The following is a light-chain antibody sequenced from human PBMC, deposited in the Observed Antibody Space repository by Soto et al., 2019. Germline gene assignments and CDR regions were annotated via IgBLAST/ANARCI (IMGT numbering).Light chain of an antibody. J-gene: IGKJ4*01. CDR1: QSVSSN. V-gene: IGKV3-15*01. Sequence: EIVMTQSPATLSVSPGERATLSCRASQSVSSNLAWYQQKPGQAPRLLIYGASTRPTGIPARFSGSGSGTEFTLPISSLQSEDFAVYYCQQYNNWPLTFGGGTKVEIQ. CDR2: GAS. CDR3: QQYNNWPLT.